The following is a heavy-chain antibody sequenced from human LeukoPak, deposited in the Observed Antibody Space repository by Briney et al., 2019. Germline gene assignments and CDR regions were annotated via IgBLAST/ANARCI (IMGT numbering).Heavy chain of an antibody. D-gene: IGHD2-15*01. CDR2: IDYSGST. CDR1: GGSINNYY. V-gene: IGHV4-59*08. CDR3: ARHRSIGGSFFHYKYYYGMDV. Sequence: PSETLSLTCTVSGGSINNYYWNWIRQPPGKGLGWIGYIDYSGSTNYNPSLKSRVTISVDTSRNQFSLRLTSVTAADTAVYYCARHRSIGGSFFHYKYYYGMDVWGQGTTVTVSS. J-gene: IGHJ6*02.